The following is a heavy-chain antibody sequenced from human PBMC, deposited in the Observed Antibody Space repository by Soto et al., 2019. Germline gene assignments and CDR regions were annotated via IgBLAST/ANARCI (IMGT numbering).Heavy chain of an antibody. Sequence: ASVQVSCTASGSTFTGYYMHWVRQTPGQGLEWMGWINPNSGGTNYAQKFQGRVTMTRDTSISTAYMELSRLRSDDTAVYYCARDYGGNSEYFQHWGQGTLVTVSS. D-gene: IGHD4-17*01. V-gene: IGHV1-2*02. CDR1: GSTFTGYY. J-gene: IGHJ1*01. CDR3: ARDYGGNSEYFQH. CDR2: INPNSGGT.